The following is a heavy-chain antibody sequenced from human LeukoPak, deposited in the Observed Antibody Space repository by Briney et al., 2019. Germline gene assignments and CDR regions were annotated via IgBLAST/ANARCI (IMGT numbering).Heavy chain of an antibody. CDR2: INSDGSNT. J-gene: IGHJ4*02. V-gene: IGHV3-74*01. CDR1: GFTLSSFC. D-gene: IGHD3-10*01. CDR3: TRGRSGGLDF. Sequence: GGSLRLSCAASGFTLSSFCMYWVRQGPGKGLVWVSTINSDGSNTRYADSVKGRFTISKNNAKNTLYLQTNSLRAEDTAVYYCTRGRSGGLDFWGQGTRVIVTS.